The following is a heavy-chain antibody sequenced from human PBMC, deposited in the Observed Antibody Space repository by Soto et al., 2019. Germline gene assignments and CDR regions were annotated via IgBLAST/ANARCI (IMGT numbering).Heavy chain of an antibody. D-gene: IGHD6-19*01. CDR2: IIPILGIA. V-gene: IGHV1-69*02. Sequence: SVKVSCRASGGTFSSYTISWVRQAPGQGLEWMGRIIPILGIANYAQKFQGRVTITADKSTSTAYMELSSLRSEDTAVYYCARAYSSGHFDYWGQGTLVTVSS. CDR3: ARAYSSGHFDY. CDR1: GGTFSSYT. J-gene: IGHJ4*02.